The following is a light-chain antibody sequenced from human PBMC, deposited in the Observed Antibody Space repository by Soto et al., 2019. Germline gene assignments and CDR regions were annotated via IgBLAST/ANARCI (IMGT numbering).Light chain of an antibody. J-gene: IGLJ1*01. CDR3: SSYAGSNSYV. V-gene: IGLV2-8*01. CDR2: EVS. CDR1: SSDVGGYNY. Sequence: QSALTQPPSASGSPGQSVTISCTRTSSDVGGYNYVSWYQQHPGKAPKLMIYEVSKRPSGVPDRFSGSKSGNTASLTVSGLQAEDEADYYCSSYAGSNSYVFGTGTKVTVL.